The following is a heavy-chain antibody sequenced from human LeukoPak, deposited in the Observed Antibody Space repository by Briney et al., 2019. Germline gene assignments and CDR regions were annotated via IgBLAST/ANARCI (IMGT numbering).Heavy chain of an antibody. CDR3: ARQNPPGSKKGWFDP. CDR1: GRPINIYY. CDR2: IYYNGIN. V-gene: IGHV4-59*08. D-gene: IGHD6-25*01. J-gene: IGHJ5*02. Sequence: SETLSLTCTVSGRPINIYYWTWIRQPPGKGLEWIACIYYNGINNYNSSLESRLTISVDTSKNQFSLRLRSVTAADTAVYYCARQNPPGSKKGWFDPWGQGTLVTVSS.